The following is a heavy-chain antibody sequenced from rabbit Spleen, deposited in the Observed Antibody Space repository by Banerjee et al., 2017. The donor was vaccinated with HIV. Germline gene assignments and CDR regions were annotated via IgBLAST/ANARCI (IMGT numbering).Heavy chain of an antibody. CDR1: GFSLSASDF. CDR2: VYTGSSGNT. D-gene: IGHD3-3*01. J-gene: IGHJ4*01. Sequence: QEQVVESGGGLVQPEGSLTLTCTASGFSLSASDFIHWVRQAPGKGLEWIACVYTGSSGNTYYASWAKGRFTISETSSTTVTLQMTSLTAADTATYFCARDNWDPYILNLWGPGTLVTVS. V-gene: IGHV1S45*01. CDR3: ARDNWDPYILNL.